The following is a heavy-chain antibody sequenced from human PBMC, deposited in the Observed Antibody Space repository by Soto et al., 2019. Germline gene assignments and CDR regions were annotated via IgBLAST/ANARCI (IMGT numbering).Heavy chain of an antibody. CDR3: AKSPSYPVHFDY. CDR2: ISYDGSNK. D-gene: IGHD1-26*01. Sequence: QVQLVESGGGVVQPGRSLRLSCAASGFTFSSYGMHWVRQAPGKGLEWVAVISYDGSNKYYADCVKGRFTISRDNSKNTLYLQMNSLRAEDTAVYYCAKSPSYPVHFDYWGQGTLVTVSS. CDR1: GFTFSSYG. J-gene: IGHJ4*02. V-gene: IGHV3-30*18.